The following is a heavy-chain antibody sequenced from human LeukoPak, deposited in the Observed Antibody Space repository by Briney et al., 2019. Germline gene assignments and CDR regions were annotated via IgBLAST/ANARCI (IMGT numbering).Heavy chain of an antibody. Sequence: GGSLRLSCEASGVTFSTYWMTWVRQAPGKGLEWVANINQDGSDRYYVDSVKGRFTISRDNAKNSLYLQMNSLRVEDTAMYYCARDARIVGATAVDYWGQGTLVTVSS. CDR2: INQDGSDR. CDR3: ARDARIVGATAVDY. CDR1: GVTFSTYW. D-gene: IGHD1-26*01. V-gene: IGHV3-7*01. J-gene: IGHJ4*02.